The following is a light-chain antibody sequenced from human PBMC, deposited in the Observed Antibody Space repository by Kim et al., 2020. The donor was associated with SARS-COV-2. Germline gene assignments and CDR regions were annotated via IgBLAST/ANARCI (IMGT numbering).Light chain of an antibody. Sequence: DIQMTQSPSTLSASVGDRVTITCRASQSIGSWLAWYQQKPGKAPNLLIYKASSLKSGVPSRFSGSGSGTEFTLTISSLQPDDFATYYCQQYNSYSTFGQGTKLEI. V-gene: IGKV1-5*03. CDR3: QQYNSYST. J-gene: IGKJ2*01. CDR1: QSIGSW. CDR2: KAS.